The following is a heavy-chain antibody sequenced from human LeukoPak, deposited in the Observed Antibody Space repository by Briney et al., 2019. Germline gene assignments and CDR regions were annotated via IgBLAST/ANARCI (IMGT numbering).Heavy chain of an antibody. Sequence: GGSLRLSCVASGFTLSTFWMTWVRQAPGKGLEWVANIKQDGSEKNYVDSVKGRFTISRDNAKNSLYMQMNSLRVGDTAVYYCARGGIAMAGSVSLMDWGQGTLVTVSS. CDR3: ARGGIAMAGSVSLMD. J-gene: IGHJ4*02. CDR1: GFTLSTFW. D-gene: IGHD6-19*01. V-gene: IGHV3-7*03. CDR2: IKQDGSEK.